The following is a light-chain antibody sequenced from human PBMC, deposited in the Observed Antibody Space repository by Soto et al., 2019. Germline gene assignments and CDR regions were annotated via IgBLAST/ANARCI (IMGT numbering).Light chain of an antibody. Sequence: EIVLTQSPATLSLSPGERATLSCRASQSVSSYLAWYQQKPGQAPRLLIYAASNRATGIPARFSGSGSGTDFTLTSSSLEPEDFAVYYCQQRGDGVTFGGGNKVAIK. J-gene: IGKJ4*01. CDR2: AAS. CDR1: QSVSSY. V-gene: IGKV3-11*01. CDR3: QQRGDGVT.